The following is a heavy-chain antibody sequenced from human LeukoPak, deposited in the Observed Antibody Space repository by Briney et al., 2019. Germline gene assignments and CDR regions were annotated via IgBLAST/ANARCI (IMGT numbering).Heavy chain of an antibody. J-gene: IGHJ4*02. CDR1: GYTFTGYY. V-gene: IGHV1-2*06. CDR3: ARGPLVRYGGNYWFDY. D-gene: IGHD4/OR15-4a*01. Sequence: ASVKVSCKASGYTFTGYYMHWVRQAPGQGLEWMGRINPNSGGTNYAQEFQGRVTMTRDTSISTAYMGLSRLRSDDTAVYYCARGPLVRYGGNYWFDYWGQGTLVTVSS. CDR2: INPNSGGT.